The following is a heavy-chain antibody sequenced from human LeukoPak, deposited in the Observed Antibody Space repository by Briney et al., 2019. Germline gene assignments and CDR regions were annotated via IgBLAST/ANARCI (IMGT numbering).Heavy chain of an antibody. Sequence: ASVKVSCKVSGYTLTELSMHWVRQAPGKGLEWMGGFEPEEGETIYAQKFQGRVTMTENTSSDTAYMELSSLRSEDTAVYYCATVRPTDDPYYFDYWGQGTLVTVSS. CDR3: ATVRPTDDPYYFDY. D-gene: IGHD2-21*01. CDR2: FEPEEGET. V-gene: IGHV1-24*01. J-gene: IGHJ4*02. CDR1: GYTLTELS.